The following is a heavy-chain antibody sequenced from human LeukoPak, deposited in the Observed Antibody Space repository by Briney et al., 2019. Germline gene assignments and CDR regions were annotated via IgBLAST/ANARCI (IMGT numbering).Heavy chain of an antibody. CDR2: IYGDGTT. Sequence: GGSLTLSCAASGFTVSNDYMAWVRQAPGRGLEWVSLIYGDGTTFYTDSVKGRFTISRDNFKNTMYLQMNSLRPEDTALYYCARDRGGAQNWVALDPWGQGTLVTVSS. J-gene: IGHJ5*02. V-gene: IGHV3-66*02. CDR3: ARDRGGAQNWVALDP. CDR1: GFTVSNDY. D-gene: IGHD7-27*01.